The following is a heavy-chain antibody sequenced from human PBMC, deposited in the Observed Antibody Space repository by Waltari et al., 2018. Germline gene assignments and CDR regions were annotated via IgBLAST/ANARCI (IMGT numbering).Heavy chain of an antibody. V-gene: IGHV4-31*03. CDR2: VYYDGES. J-gene: IGHJ4*02. CDR3: VRATAGAASPFDY. CDR1: GASLTSGGFY. Sequence: QVHLQESAPGLVTPSETLSLTCTVAGASLTSGGFYWGWVRQRPGKGMEWIGYVYYDGESFYSPSLTSRIVISLDKTKNQFSLNLGSVTAADTATYFCVRATAGAASPFDYWGKGTLVTVSS. D-gene: IGHD6-19*01.